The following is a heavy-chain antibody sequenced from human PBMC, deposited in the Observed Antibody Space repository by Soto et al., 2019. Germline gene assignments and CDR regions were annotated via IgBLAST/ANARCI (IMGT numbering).Heavy chain of an antibody. CDR3: ASPHSGYARDRDY. V-gene: IGHV4-39*01. CDR2: IYYSGST. D-gene: IGHD5-12*01. CDR1: GGSISSSSYY. Sequence: QLQLQESGPGLVKPSETLSLTCTASGGSISSSSYYWGWIRQPPGKGLEWIGSIYYSGSTYYNPSLKSRVTIAVDTSKNQCSLKLSSVTAADTAVYYCASPHSGYARDRDYWGQGTLVTVSS. J-gene: IGHJ4*02.